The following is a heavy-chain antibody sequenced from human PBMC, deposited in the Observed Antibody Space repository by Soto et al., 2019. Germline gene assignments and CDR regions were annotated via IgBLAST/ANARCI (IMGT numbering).Heavy chain of an antibody. CDR1: GFTLSDSW. J-gene: IGHJ5*02. Sequence: EVQLVESGGGLVQPGGSLRLSCTASGFTLSDSWMPGVRRAPGKGLEWVARIKPDESEKKYADSVKGRFSISRDNAKNSMYLQMDSLRGEDTAVYYCVRGGSNYASWGQGTLVTVSS. CDR3: VRGGSNYAS. CDR2: IKPDESEK. V-gene: IGHV3-7*01. D-gene: IGHD4-4*01.